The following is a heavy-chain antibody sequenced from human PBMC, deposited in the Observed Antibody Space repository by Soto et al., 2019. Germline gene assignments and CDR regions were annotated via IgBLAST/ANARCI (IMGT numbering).Heavy chain of an antibody. CDR3: AKDTAQSYYYDSSGYYYGFFDY. CDR2: ISGSGGST. V-gene: IGHV3-23*01. J-gene: IGHJ4*02. D-gene: IGHD3-22*01. CDR1: GFTFSSYA. Sequence: GGSLRLSCAASGFTFSSYAMSWVRQAPGKGLEWVSAISGSGGSTYYADSVKGRFNISRDNSKNTLYLQMNSLRAEDTAVYYCAKDTAQSYYYDSSGYYYGFFDYWGQGTLVTVSS.